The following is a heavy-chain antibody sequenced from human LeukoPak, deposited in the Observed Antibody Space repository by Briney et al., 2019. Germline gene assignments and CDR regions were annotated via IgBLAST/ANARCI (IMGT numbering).Heavy chain of an antibody. D-gene: IGHD6-19*01. Sequence: GASVKVSCKASGYAFTGYYMHWVRQAPGQGLGWMGWINPNSGGTNYAQKFQGRVTKTRDTSISTAYMELSRLRSDDTAVYYCARQQWLVPCDYWGQGTLVTVSS. J-gene: IGHJ4*02. CDR3: ARQQWLVPCDY. V-gene: IGHV1-2*02. CDR1: GYAFTGYY. CDR2: INPNSGGT.